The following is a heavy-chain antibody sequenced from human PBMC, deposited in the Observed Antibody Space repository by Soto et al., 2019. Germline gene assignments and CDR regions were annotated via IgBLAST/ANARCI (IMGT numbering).Heavy chain of an antibody. CDR3: ARGRSSVPDRRGIGYYGLDV. J-gene: IGHJ6*02. D-gene: IGHD6-6*01. V-gene: IGHV4-34*01. Sequence: QVQLQQWGAEVLKPSETLSLTCVVNGGSFSGYYWSWIRQSPGKGLEWIGEVNDSGITDSNPSLESGVTISGDMSKNQFSINLDSVTAADSAVFHCARGRSSVPDRRGIGYYGLDVWGQGTTVTVSS. CDR1: GGSFSGYY. CDR2: VNDSGIT.